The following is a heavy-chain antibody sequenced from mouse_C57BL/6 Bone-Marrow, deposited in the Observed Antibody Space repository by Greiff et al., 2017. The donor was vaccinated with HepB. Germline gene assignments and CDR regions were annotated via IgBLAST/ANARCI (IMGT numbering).Heavy chain of an antibody. Sequence: EVMLVESGGGLVKPGGSPKLSCAASGFTFSDYGMHWVRQAPEKGLEWVAYISSGSSTIYYADTVKGRFTISRDNAKNTLFLQMTSLRSEDTAMCYCATYYYAMDYWGQGTSVTVSS. CDR3: ATYYYAMDY. CDR2: ISSGSSTI. V-gene: IGHV5-17*01. J-gene: IGHJ4*01. CDR1: GFTFSDYG.